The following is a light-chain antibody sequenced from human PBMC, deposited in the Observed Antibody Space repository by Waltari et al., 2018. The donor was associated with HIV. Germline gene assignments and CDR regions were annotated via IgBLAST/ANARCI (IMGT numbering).Light chain of an antibody. Sequence: SFELTQSPSVSVSPGQTARITCSGDALPKQYVYWYQQKPGQAPVLVIYKDTERPAVIPERFSGSTSRTNVTLTISGVQAEDEADYYCQSTDSSGTYLFGGGTKLTVL. CDR3: QSTDSSGTYL. V-gene: IGLV3-25*03. CDR1: ALPKQY. J-gene: IGLJ3*02. CDR2: KDT.